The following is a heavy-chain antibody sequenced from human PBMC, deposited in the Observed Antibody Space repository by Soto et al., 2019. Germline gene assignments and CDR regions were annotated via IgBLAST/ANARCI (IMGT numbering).Heavy chain of an antibody. CDR3: AKGGRAYCVVDCLYYFDY. Sequence: QVQLVESGGVVVQPGRSLRLYCAASRFTFSGYGMHWVRQAPGKGLEWVAGISSDGSNKFYADSVKGRFTISRDNSKNTLYLQMNSQRAEDTYVYYCAKGGRAYCVVDCLYYFDYWGQGTLVTVSS. J-gene: IGHJ4*02. D-gene: IGHD2-21*02. CDR1: RFTFSGYG. V-gene: IGHV3-30*18. CDR2: ISSDGSNK.